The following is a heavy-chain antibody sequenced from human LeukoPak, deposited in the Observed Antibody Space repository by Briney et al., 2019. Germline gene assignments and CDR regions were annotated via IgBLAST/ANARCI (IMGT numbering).Heavy chain of an antibody. J-gene: IGHJ4*02. CDR1: GFTFSSHW. Sequence: PGGSLRLSCAASGFTFSSHWMHWVRQAPGKGLVWVSRINSDGSSTSYADSVKGRFTISRDNAKNTLYLQMNSLRAEDTAVYYCARSTSSLRPFDYWGQGTLVTVSS. V-gene: IGHV3-74*01. CDR2: INSDGSST. CDR3: ARSTSSLRPFDY. D-gene: IGHD1-1*01.